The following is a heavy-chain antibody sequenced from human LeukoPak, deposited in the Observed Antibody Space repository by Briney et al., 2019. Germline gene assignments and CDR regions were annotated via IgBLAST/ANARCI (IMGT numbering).Heavy chain of an antibody. J-gene: IGHJ6*03. CDR1: GFTFSSYW. D-gene: IGHD5-18*01. CDR3: AKSGIIQGYYFYYMDV. V-gene: IGHV3-7*03. Sequence: QAGGSLRLSCAASGFTFSSYWMSWVRQAPGKGLEWVANIKQDGSEKYYVDSVKGRFTISRDNAKNSLYLQMNSLRAEDTALYYCAKSGIIQGYYFYYMDVWGKGTTVTISS. CDR2: IKQDGSEK.